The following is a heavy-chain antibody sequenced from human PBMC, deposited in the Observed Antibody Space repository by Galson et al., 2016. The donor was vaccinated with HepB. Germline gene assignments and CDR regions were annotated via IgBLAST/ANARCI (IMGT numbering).Heavy chain of an antibody. Sequence: QSGAEVKKPGESLKISCKASGYSLNAHWIGWVRKMPGKGLEWMGVIYLGDSDTRYSPSFQGQVTISADTSISTAYLQWSSLKASDTAVYYCARRADIVKNWFDPWGQGTLVTVSS. CDR3: ARRADIVKNWFDP. V-gene: IGHV5-51*01. D-gene: IGHD2-15*01. CDR2: IYLGDSDT. J-gene: IGHJ5*02. CDR1: GYSLNAHW.